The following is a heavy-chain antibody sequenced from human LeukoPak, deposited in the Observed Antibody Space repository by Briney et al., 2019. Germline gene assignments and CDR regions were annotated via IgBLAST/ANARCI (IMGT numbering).Heavy chain of an antibody. CDR1: GYTFTSYG. CDR3: ARTPQFGVVTIYWFNP. J-gene: IGHJ5*02. V-gene: IGHV1-18*01. CDR2: ISAYNGNT. Sequence: GASVKVSCKASGYTFTSYGISWVRQAPGQGLEWMGWISAYNGNTNYAQQLQGRVTMTTDTSTSTAYMELRSLRSDDTAVYYCARTPQFGVVTIYWFNPWGQGTLVTVSS. D-gene: IGHD3-3*01.